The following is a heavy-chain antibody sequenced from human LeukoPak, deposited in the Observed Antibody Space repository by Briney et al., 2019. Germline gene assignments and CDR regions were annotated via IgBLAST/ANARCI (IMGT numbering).Heavy chain of an antibody. CDR3: ARDGGDFYGSGSYLAY. CDR1: GFTFSSYE. D-gene: IGHD3-10*01. J-gene: IGHJ4*02. CDR2: ISSSSSTI. V-gene: IGHV3-48*03. Sequence: GGSLRLSCAASGFTFSSYEMNWVRQAPGKGLEWVSYISSSSSTIYYADSVKGRFTISRDNAKNSLYLQMNSLRDEDTAVYYCARDGGDFYGSGSYLAYWGQGTLVTVS.